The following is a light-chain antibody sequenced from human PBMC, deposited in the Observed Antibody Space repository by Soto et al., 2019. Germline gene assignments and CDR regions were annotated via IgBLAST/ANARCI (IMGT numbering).Light chain of an antibody. CDR1: SSDVGAYVY. J-gene: IGLJ1*01. CDR3: CSYAGTYTYV. CDR2: YVY. V-gene: IGLV2-11*01. Sequence: QSALTQPRSVSGSPGQSVTISCTGTSSDVGAYVYVSWYQNQPGSAPKLIIYYVYKRPSGVPDRFSGSKSGDTASLTISGLQADDEADYYCCSYAGTYTYVFGTGTKLTVL.